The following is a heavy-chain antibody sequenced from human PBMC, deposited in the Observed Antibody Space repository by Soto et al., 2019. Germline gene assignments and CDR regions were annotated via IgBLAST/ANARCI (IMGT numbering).Heavy chain of an antibody. CDR1: GFTFSSYS. D-gene: IGHD5-18*01. CDR2: ISSSSSYI. V-gene: IGHV3-21*01. CDR3: ARDRSAMVDYYYYGMDV. J-gene: IGHJ6*02. Sequence: GGSLRLSCAASGFTFSSYSMNWVRQAPGKGLEWVSSISSSSSYIYYADSVKGRFTISRDNAKNSLYLQMKSLRAEDTAVYYCARDRSAMVDYYYYGMDVWGQGTTVTVSS.